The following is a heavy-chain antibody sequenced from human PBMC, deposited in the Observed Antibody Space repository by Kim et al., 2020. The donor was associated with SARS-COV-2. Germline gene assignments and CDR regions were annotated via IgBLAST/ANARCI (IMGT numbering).Heavy chain of an antibody. V-gene: IGHV3-30*18. D-gene: IGHD4-17*01. Sequence: GGSLRLSCAASGFSLSNYGMHWVRQAPGKGLEWVAVISYDGSNKFYADSVKGRFTIPRDTSKNTLYLQMNSLRAEDTALYYCAKDLGAPGDYWRWFDPWGQGTLVTVSS. J-gene: IGHJ5*02. CDR3: AKDLGAPGDYWRWFDP. CDR1: GFSLSNYG. CDR2: ISYDGSNK.